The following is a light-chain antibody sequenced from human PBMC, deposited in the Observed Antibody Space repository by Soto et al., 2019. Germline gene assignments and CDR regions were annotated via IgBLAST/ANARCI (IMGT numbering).Light chain of an antibody. J-gene: IGLJ1*01. Sequence: LTQPASVSGSPGQSITISCTGTSSDVGGYNYVSWYQQHPGKAPKLMIYEVSNRPSGVSNRFSGSKSGNTASLTISGLQAEDEADYYCSSYTSSSTQVFGTGTKVT. V-gene: IGLV2-14*01. CDR2: EVS. CDR3: SSYTSSSTQV. CDR1: SSDVGGYNY.